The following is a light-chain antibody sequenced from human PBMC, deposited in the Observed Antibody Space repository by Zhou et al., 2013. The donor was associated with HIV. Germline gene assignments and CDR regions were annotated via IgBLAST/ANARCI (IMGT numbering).Light chain of an antibody. V-gene: IGKV1-5*03. CDR3: QQCYNSPWT. J-gene: IGKJ1*01. Sequence: EIQMTQFPSTLSASIGDRVTITCRASQTVATWLAWYQHKEGGAPRLLIHKASRLETGVPPRFSGRGSGTDFTLTITNLQPDDFATYYCQQCYNSPWTFGQGTKVEMK. CDR2: KAS. CDR1: QTVATW.